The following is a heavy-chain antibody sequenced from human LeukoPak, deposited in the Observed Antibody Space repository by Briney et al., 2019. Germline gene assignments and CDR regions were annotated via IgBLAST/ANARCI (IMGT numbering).Heavy chain of an antibody. CDR1: GYTFTSYY. Sequence: VASVKVSCKASGYTFTSYYMHWVRQAPGQGLEWMGIINPSGGSTSYAQKFQGRVTMTRNTSISTAYMELSSLRSEDTAVYYCARGGAYYDFWSGYYLYYYYGMDVWGQGTTVTVSS. CDR3: ARGGAYYDFWSGYYLYYYYGMDV. CDR2: INPSGGST. V-gene: IGHV1-46*01. J-gene: IGHJ6*02. D-gene: IGHD3-3*01.